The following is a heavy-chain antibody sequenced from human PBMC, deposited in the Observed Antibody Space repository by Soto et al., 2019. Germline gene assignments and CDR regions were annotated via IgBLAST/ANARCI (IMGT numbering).Heavy chain of an antibody. D-gene: IGHD3-3*01. CDR2: IIPIFGTA. CDR3: AVRFLEWLSRPYGMDV. CDR1: GGAFSSYA. Sequence: SVKVSCKASGGAFSSYAISWVRQAPGQGLEWMGGIIPIFGTANYAQKFQGRVTITADESTSTAYMELSSLRSEDTAVYYCAVRFLEWLSRPYGMDVWGQGTTVTVSS. J-gene: IGHJ6*02. V-gene: IGHV1-69*13.